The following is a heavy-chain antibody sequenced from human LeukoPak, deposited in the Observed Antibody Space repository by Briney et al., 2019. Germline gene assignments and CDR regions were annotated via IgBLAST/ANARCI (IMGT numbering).Heavy chain of an antibody. J-gene: IGHJ6*03. D-gene: IGHD2-2*01. CDR1: GYSISSGYY. V-gene: IGHV4-38-2*01. CDR2: IYHSGST. Sequence: SETLSLTCAVSGYSISSGYYWGWIRPPPGKGLEWIGSIYHSGSTYYNPSLKSRVTISVDTSKNQFSLKLSSVTAADTAVYYCARQGYCSSTSCYPPYMDVWGKGTTVTVSS. CDR3: ARQGYCSSTSCYPPYMDV.